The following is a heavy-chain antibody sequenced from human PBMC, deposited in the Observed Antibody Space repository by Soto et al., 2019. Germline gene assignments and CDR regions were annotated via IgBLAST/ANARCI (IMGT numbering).Heavy chain of an antibody. CDR1: GFTFSTAW. J-gene: IGHJ6*02. D-gene: IGHD2-8*01. V-gene: IGHV3-15*07. CDR3: TTDPVSIVLMRQIPYYYYYGMDV. Sequence: GSLRLSCTASGFTFSTAWMNWVRQAPGKGLEWVGRIKSKTDGGTTDYAAPVKGRFTISRDDSKNTLYLQMNSLKTEDTAVYYCTTDPVSIVLMRQIPYYYYYGMDVWGQGTTVTVSS. CDR2: IKSKTDGGTT.